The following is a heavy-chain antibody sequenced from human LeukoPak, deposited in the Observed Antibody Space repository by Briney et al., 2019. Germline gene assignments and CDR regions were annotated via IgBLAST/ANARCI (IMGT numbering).Heavy chain of an antibody. D-gene: IGHD3-22*01. Sequence: GGSLRLSCAASGFTFSSYEMNWVRQAPGKGLEWVSYISGSASTIYYADSVKGRFTISRDNAKNTLYLQMNSLSAEDTAVYYCARDRYYTLDYWGRGTLVTVSS. CDR3: ARDRYYTLDY. CDR1: GFTFSSYE. CDR2: ISGSASTI. J-gene: IGHJ4*02. V-gene: IGHV3-48*03.